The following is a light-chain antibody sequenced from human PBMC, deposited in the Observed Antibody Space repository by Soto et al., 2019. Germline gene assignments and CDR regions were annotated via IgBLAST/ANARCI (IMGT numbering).Light chain of an antibody. CDR1: RSDVGAYNY. CDR3: TSYAGSDIWV. V-gene: IGLV2-8*01. J-gene: IGLJ3*02. Sequence: QSALTQPPSASGSPGQSVTISCTGTRSDVGAYNYVSWYQQYPGKAPKLMIYEVSKRPSGVPDRFSGSKSGKTASLTVSGLQPEDEADYYCTSYAGSDIWVFGGGTQLTVL. CDR2: EVS.